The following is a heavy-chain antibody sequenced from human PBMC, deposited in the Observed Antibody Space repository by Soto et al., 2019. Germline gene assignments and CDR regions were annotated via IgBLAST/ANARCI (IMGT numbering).Heavy chain of an antibody. CDR2: IYYRGNT. Sequence: SETLSLTCPVSGDSINSDKYYWGWIRQPPGKGLEWIGSIYYRGNTNYNPSLQTRVTISVDTSKNQFSLKLSSVTAADTAVYYCAGGLVVPADPNYYYYMDVWGKGTTVTVSS. D-gene: IGHD2-2*01. CDR3: AGGLVVPADPNYYYYMDV. J-gene: IGHJ6*03. V-gene: IGHV4-39*01. CDR1: GDSINSDKYY.